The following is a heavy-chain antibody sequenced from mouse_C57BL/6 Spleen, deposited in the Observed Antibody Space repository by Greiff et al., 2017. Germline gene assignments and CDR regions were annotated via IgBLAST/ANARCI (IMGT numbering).Heavy chain of an antibody. Sequence: QVQLKESGPELVKPGASVKISCKASGYSFTSYYIHWVKQRPGQGLEWIGWIYPGSGNTKYNEKFKGKATLTADTSSSTAYMQLSSLTSEDSAVYYCARTSTVVSTGYFDDWGPGTTLTVSS. D-gene: IGHD1-1*01. CDR2: IYPGSGNT. CDR1: GYSFTSYY. J-gene: IGHJ2*01. CDR3: ARTSTVVSTGYFDD. V-gene: IGHV1-66*01.